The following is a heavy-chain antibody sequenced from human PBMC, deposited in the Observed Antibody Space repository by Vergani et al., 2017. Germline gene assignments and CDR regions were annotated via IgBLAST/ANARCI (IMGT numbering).Heavy chain of an antibody. CDR1: GFTFSDYY. V-gene: IGHV3-66*01. J-gene: IGHJ4*02. D-gene: IGHD4-23*01. CDR2: IYSGGST. CDR3: VVSRTQPYYFDY. Sequence: VQLVESGGGLVKPGGSLRLSCAASGFTFSDYYMSWVRQAPGKGLEWVSVIYSGGSTYYADSVKGRFTISRDNSKNTLYLQRNSLRAEDTAVYYCVVSRTQPYYFDYWGQGTLGTVSS.